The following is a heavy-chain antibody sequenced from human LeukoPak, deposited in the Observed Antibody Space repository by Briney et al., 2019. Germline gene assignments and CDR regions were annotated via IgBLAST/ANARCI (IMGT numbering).Heavy chain of an antibody. CDR3: ANTVGSY. D-gene: IGHD3-10*01. CDR1: GFTFSSYG. CDR2: IWYDGSNK. Sequence: PGGSLRPSCAASGFTFSSYGMHWVRQAPGKGLEWVAVIWYDGSNKYYADSVKGRFTISRDNSKNTLYLQMNSLRAGDTAVYYCANTVGSYWGQGTLVTVSS. V-gene: IGHV3-33*06. J-gene: IGHJ4*02.